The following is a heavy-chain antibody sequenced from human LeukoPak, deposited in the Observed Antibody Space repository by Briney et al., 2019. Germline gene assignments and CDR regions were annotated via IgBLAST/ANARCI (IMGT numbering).Heavy chain of an antibody. CDR1: GGSISSGGYY. CDR2: IYYSGST. Sequence: SQTLSLTCTVSGGSISSGGYYWSWVRQHPGKGLEWIGYIYYSGSTYYNPSLKSRVTISVDTSKNQFSLKLSSVTAADTAVYYCARWSSGWYDFDYWGQGTLVTVSS. V-gene: IGHV4-31*03. CDR3: ARWSSGWYDFDY. D-gene: IGHD6-19*01. J-gene: IGHJ4*02.